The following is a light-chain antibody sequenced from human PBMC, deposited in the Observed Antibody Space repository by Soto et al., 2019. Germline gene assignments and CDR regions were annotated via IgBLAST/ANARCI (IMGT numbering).Light chain of an antibody. V-gene: IGKV1-27*01. CDR1: RDITDY. J-gene: IGKJ1*01. CDR2: AAS. Sequence: DIRMTQSPSSLSASVGDRVTITCRASRDITDYLAWYQQKPGQVPKLLIYAASTLQSGVPSRFTASGSGTDFTLTITGLQPEDFATYYCQNYNSAPWTFVQGTKVEF. CDR3: QNYNSAPWT.